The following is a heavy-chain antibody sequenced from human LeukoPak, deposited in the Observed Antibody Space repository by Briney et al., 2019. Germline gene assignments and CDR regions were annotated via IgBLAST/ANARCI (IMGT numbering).Heavy chain of an antibody. CDR1: GGSISSYY. J-gene: IGHJ3*02. CDR3: ASLNGVVRGPGAFDI. D-gene: IGHD3-10*01. CDR2: IYYSGST. Sequence: SETLSLTCTVSGGSISSYYWSWIRQPPGKGLEWIGYIYYSGSTNYNPSLKSRVTISVDTSKNQFSLKLSSVTAADTAVYYCASLNGVVRGPGAFDIWGQGTMVTVSS. V-gene: IGHV4-59*08.